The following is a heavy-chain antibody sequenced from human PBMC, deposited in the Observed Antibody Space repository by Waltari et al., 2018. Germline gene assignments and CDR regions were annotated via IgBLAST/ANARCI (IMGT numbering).Heavy chain of an antibody. V-gene: IGHV4-34*01. J-gene: IGHJ5*02. Sequence: QVQLQQWGAGLLKPSETLSLTCAVYGGSFSGYYWSWIRQPPRKGLEWIGEINHSGSTHTDPALKSRVTISVGTSKNQFSPKLSAVPAADTAVYYCAIRRFPLITFCGVVRDPYNWFDPWGQGTLVTVSS. D-gene: IGHD3-3*01. CDR3: AIRRFPLITFCGVVRDPYNWFDP. CDR2: INHSGST. CDR1: GGSFSGYY.